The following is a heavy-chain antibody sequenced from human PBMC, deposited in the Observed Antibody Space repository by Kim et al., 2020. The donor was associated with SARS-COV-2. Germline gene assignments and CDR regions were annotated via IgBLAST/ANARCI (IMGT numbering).Heavy chain of an antibody. V-gene: IGHV4-31*03. CDR2: IYYSGST. D-gene: IGHD3-10*01. J-gene: IGHJ4*02. Sequence: SETLSLTCTVSGGSISSGGYYWSWIRQHPGKGLEWIGYIYYSGSTYYNPSLKSRVTISVDTSKNQFSLKLSSVTAADTAVYYCARFWDGFGWGPYYFDYWGQGTLVTVSS. CDR3: ARFWDGFGWGPYYFDY. CDR1: GGSISSGGYY.